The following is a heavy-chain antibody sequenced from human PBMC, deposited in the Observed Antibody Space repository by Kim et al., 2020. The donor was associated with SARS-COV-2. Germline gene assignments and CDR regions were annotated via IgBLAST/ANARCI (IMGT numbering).Heavy chain of an antibody. J-gene: IGHJ3*02. CDR2: ISSSSSYI. CDR1: GFTFSSYS. V-gene: IGHV3-21*01. Sequence: GGSLRLSCAASGFTFSSYSMNWVRQAPGKGLEWVSSISSSSSYIYYADSVKGRFTISRDNAKNSLYLQMNSLRAEDTAVYYCARDIRWHREDYYDSSGSGAFDIWGQGTMVTVSS. CDR3: ARDIRWHREDYYDSSGSGAFDI. D-gene: IGHD3-22*01.